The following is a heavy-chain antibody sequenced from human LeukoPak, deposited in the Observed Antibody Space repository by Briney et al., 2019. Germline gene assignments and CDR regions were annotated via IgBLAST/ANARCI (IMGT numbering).Heavy chain of an antibody. CDR1: GYSISIGYY. D-gene: IGHD2-21*02. J-gene: IGHJ4*02. Sequence: SETLSLTCTVSGYSISIGYYWGWIRQPPGKGLEWIGSVYHSGSTYYNPSLKSRVTISVDRSKNQSSLKLSSVTAADTAVYYCARGVVTAPQTFDYWGQGTLVTVSS. CDR2: VYHSGST. CDR3: ARGVVTAPQTFDY. V-gene: IGHV4-38-2*02.